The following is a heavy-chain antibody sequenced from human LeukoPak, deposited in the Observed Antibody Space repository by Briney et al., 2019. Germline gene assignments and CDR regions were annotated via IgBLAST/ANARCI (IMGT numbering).Heavy chain of an antibody. CDR3: ARSSSGTYHY. J-gene: IGHJ4*02. Sequence: ASVKVSCKTSGYNFASYTMHWLRQAPGQSPEWMGSINGDNGNTKYSEKFQGRVTFTRDTSASSAYMELSRLRSEDTAVYYCARSSSGTYHYWGQETLVTVSS. V-gene: IGHV1-3*01. CDR1: GYNFASYT. D-gene: IGHD3-10*01. CDR2: INGDNGNT.